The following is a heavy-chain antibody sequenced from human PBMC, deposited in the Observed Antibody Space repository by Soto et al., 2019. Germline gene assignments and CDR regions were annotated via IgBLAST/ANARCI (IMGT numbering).Heavy chain of an antibody. CDR2: VYNSGST. J-gene: IGHJ4*02. Sequence: QVQLQESGPGLVKPSGTLSLTCAVSGGSISTSNWWGWVRQPPGKGLEWIGEVYNSGSTNYNPSLQRRVAKSVVKSMNQFALKLNSVTAADTALYYCARTSTSGTRVDYWGQGSLGTVSS. V-gene: IGHV4-4*02. D-gene: IGHD1-1*01. CDR3: ARTSTSGTRVDY. CDR1: GGSISTSNW.